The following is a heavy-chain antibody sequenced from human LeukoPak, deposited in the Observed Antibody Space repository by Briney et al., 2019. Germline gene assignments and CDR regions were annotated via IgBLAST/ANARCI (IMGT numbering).Heavy chain of an antibody. CDR1: GFTFSNAW. J-gene: IGHJ6*03. V-gene: IGHV3-15*01. Sequence: GGSLRLSCAASGFTFSNAWMSWVRQAPGKGLEWVGRIKSKTDGGTTDYAAHVKGRFTISRDDSKNTLYLQMNSLKTEDTAVYYCTTGPLGYCSGGSCYHRYYYYYMDVWGKGTTVTVSS. D-gene: IGHD2-15*01. CDR3: TTGPLGYCSGGSCYHRYYYYYMDV. CDR2: IKSKTDGGTT.